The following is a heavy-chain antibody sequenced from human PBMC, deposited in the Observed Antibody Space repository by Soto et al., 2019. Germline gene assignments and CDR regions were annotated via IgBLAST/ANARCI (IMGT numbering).Heavy chain of an antibody. J-gene: IGHJ5*02. V-gene: IGHV4-31*03. D-gene: IGHD5-18*01. CDR1: GGSISSGGYY. Sequence: SETLSLTCTVSGGSISSGGYYWSWIRQHPGKGLEWIGYIYYSGSTYYNPSLKSRVTISVDTSKNQFSLKLSSVTATDSFVYYCASVDTAMVPSWFDPWGQGTLVTVSS. CDR3: ASVDTAMVPSWFDP. CDR2: IYYSGST.